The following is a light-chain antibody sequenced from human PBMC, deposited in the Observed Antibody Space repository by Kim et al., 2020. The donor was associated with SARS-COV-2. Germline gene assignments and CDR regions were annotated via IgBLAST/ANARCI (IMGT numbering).Light chain of an antibody. Sequence: SPGERATRTCRASQSVSSNLAGYQQKPGQAPRLLIYGASSRATGIPDRFSGSGSGTDFTLTISRLEPEDFAVYYCQQYDSTPRTFGQGTKVDIK. CDR3: QQYDSTPRT. V-gene: IGKV3-20*01. CDR2: GAS. J-gene: IGKJ1*01. CDR1: QSVSSN.